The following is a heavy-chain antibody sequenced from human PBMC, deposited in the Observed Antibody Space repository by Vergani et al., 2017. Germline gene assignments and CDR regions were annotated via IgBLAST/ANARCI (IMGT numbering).Heavy chain of an antibody. CDR1: GYSFTSYW. D-gene: IGHD3-10*01. V-gene: IGHV5-10-1*03. J-gene: IGHJ5*02. Sequence: EVQLVQSGAEVKKPGESLRISCKGSGYSFTSYWISWVRQMPGKGLEWMGRIDPSDSYTNYSPSFQGHVTISADKSISTAYLQWSSLKASATAMYYCARQDYYGSGSYYTGAWFDPWGQGTLVTVSS. CDR3: ARQDYYGSGSYYTGAWFDP. CDR2: IDPSDSYT.